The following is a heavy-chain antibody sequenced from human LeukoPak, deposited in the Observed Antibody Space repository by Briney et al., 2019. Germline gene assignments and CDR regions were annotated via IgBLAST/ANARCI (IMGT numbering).Heavy chain of an antibody. CDR2: IRVDGNNT. CDR3: ANEATSGYEDHSGYGFHY. D-gene: IGHD3-22*01. Sequence: GGSLRLSCAAPGLTSSDDDMRSGRQAPRKRLWWVAYIRVDGNNTCYADSVKGRFTISRDNSKNTLYLQMNGLRAEDTAIYFCANEATSGYEDHSGYGFHYWGQGTLVTVSS. J-gene: IGHJ4*02. CDR1: GLTSSDDD. V-gene: IGHV3-30*02.